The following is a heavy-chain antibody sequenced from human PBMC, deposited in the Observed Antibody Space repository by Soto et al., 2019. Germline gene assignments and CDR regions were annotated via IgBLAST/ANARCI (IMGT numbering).Heavy chain of an antibody. Sequence: QVQLRESGPGLVKPSQTLSLTCTVSGGSISSSNYYWTWIRQHPGKGLEWIGYILYSGNTYYNPSLKSRVTFSLDPSKNQFSLNLDSVTAADTAVYYCAREPPQGRETYFGLNVWGQGTTVTVSS. J-gene: IGHJ6*02. D-gene: IGHD1-26*01. V-gene: IGHV4-31*03. CDR3: AREPPQGRETYFGLNV. CDR1: GGSISSSNYY. CDR2: ILYSGNT.